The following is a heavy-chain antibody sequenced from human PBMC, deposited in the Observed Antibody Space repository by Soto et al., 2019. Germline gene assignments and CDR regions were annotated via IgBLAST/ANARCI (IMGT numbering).Heavy chain of an antibody. CDR3: VRQPGGVATPGDDY. D-gene: IGHD2-15*01. Sequence: QVQLVQSGAEVKKPGASVKVSCEASGYPFSAFDINWVRQAGGQGLEWMGWMNPDSGDTAFAQRFQDRITMTRSTSMSTAYMELRRLTSDDTAVYFCVRQPGGVATPGDDYWGQGTLVTVSS. J-gene: IGHJ4*02. CDR1: GYPFSAFD. V-gene: IGHV1-8*01. CDR2: MNPDSGDT.